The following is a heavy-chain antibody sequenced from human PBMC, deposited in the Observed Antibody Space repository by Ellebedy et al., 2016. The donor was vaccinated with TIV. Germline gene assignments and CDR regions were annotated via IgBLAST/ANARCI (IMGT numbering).Heavy chain of an antibody. CDR2: IKTDGSEK. CDR1: GFAFSTYW. D-gene: IGHD2-21*01. Sequence: GGSLRLSCAASGFAFSTYWMSWVRQTPGKGLEWVAKIKTDGSEKYYVDSVKGRFTVSRDNSKNTVYLQMNSLRPEDTAVYYCAKRAYFYGEYYYAMDVWGQGTTVTVSS. J-gene: IGHJ6*02. V-gene: IGHV3-7*03. CDR3: AKRAYFYGEYYYAMDV.